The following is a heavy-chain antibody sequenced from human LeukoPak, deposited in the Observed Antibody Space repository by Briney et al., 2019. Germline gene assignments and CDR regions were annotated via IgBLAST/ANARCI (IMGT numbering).Heavy chain of an antibody. CDR1: RFTFSNFN. CDR2: ITSDGGSI. V-gene: IGHV3-64D*06. CDR3: VRGLYGLGWDY. D-gene: IGHD3-10*01. J-gene: IGHJ4*02. Sequence: GGSLRLSCSASRFTFSNFNMHWVRQAPGKGLQFVSGITSDGGSIDYADSVRGRFTISRDNSKNTPYLRMTSLRVEDTALYCCVRGLYGLGWDYWGPGTLVTVSS.